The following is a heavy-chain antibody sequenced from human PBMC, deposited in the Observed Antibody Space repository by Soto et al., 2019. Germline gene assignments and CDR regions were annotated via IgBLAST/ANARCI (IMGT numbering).Heavy chain of an antibody. J-gene: IGHJ4*02. V-gene: IGHV1-58*01. CDR1: GFTFTSSA. Sequence: QMPLVQSGPEVKKPGTSVKVSCKASGFTFTSSAVQWVRQARGQRLEWIGWIVVGSGNTNYAQKFQERVTITRDMSTSTAYMELSSLRSEDTAVYYCAARPGNGDMYFDYWGQGTLVTVSS. CDR3: AARPGNGDMYFDY. CDR2: IVVGSGNT. D-gene: IGHD3-9*01.